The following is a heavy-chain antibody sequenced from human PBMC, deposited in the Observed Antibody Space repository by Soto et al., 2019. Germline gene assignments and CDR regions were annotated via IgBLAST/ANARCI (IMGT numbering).Heavy chain of an antibody. CDR2: MSGGVST. D-gene: IGHD1-20*01. CDR1: GFTFNNHA. CDR3: ARDYNGNRNFDY. J-gene: IGHJ4*02. Sequence: EVQLLESGGGLVQPGGSLKLSCAASGFTFNNHAMTWVRQAPGKGLEWVSAMSGGVSTYYADSVKGRFTISRDNSNNALYLQMYNVRLGDTAVYYCARDYNGNRNFDYWGQGTLVTVSS. V-gene: IGHV3-23*01.